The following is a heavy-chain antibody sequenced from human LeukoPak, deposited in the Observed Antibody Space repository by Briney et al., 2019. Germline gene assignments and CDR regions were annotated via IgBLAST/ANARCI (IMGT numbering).Heavy chain of an antibody. V-gene: IGHV4-4*07. CDR3: ARVANSPYYYYMDV. Sequence: SETLSLTCTVSGGSISSYYWSWIRQPAGKGLGWIGRIYTSGSTNYNPPLKSRVTMSVDTSKNQFSLKLSSVTAADTAVYYCARVANSPYYYYMDVWGKGTTVTVSS. J-gene: IGHJ6*03. CDR2: IYTSGST. CDR1: GGSISSYY. D-gene: IGHD4-23*01.